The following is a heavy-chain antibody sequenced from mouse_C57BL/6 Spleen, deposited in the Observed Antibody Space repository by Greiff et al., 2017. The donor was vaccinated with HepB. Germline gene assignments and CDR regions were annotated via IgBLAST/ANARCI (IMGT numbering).Heavy chain of an antibody. CDR1: GYTFTSYW. Sequence: QVQLQQPGTELVKPGASVKLSCKASGYTFTSYWMHWVKQRPGQGLEWIGNINPSNGGTNYNEKFKSKATLTVDKSSSTAYMQLSSLTSEDSAVYYCARGRKIYYDYDGAMDYWGQGTSVTVSS. V-gene: IGHV1-53*01. CDR2: INPSNGGT. D-gene: IGHD2-4*01. J-gene: IGHJ4*01. CDR3: ARGRKIYYDYDGAMDY.